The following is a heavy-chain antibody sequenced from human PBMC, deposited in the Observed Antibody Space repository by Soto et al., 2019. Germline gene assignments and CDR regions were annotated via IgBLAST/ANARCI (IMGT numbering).Heavy chain of an antibody. CDR3: ARVPLESMLAWFDP. J-gene: IGHJ5*02. V-gene: IGHV3-74*01. CDR1: GLTFSSYW. Sequence: GGSLRLSCVVSGLTFSSYWMHWVRQAPGKGLVWVSRINSDGSSTSYADSVKGRFTISRDNAKNTLYLQMNSLRAEDTAVYYCARVPLESMLAWFDPWGQGTLVTVSS. D-gene: IGHD3-10*02. CDR2: INSDGSST.